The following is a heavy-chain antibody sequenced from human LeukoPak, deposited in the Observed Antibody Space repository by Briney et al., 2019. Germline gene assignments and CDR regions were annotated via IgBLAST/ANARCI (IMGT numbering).Heavy chain of an antibody. CDR3: ARGILFDYYFDS. V-gene: IGHV4-34*01. CDR2: IHYSGAT. J-gene: IGHJ4*02. CDR1: GGSFSGHY. D-gene: IGHD3-9*01. Sequence: SETLSLTCAVYGGSFSGHYWSWIRQSPGKGLEWIAEIHYSGATNYNPSLKSRVTISGDTSKNQVFLRMTSVTAADTALYYCARGILFDYYFDSWGQGTLVTVSS.